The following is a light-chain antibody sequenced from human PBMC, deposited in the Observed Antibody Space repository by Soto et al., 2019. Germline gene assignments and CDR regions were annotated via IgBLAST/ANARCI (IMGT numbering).Light chain of an antibody. CDR3: QQYNNWPWT. CDR2: SAS. J-gene: IGKJ1*01. CDR1: QSISDT. V-gene: IGKV3-15*01. Sequence: EVVMRQSPATLSVSPGGRATLSCRASQSISDTLAWYQQKPGQAPRLLIYSASRRATGFPGRFSGSGPGTDFTLTISSLQSEDLAVYYCQQYNNWPWTFGQGTKVDIK.